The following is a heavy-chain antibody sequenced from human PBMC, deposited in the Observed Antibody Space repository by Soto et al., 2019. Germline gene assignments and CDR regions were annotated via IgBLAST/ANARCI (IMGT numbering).Heavy chain of an antibody. CDR2: IYYSGST. CDR1: GGSISSGGYY. D-gene: IGHD5-18*01. Sequence: PSETLSLTCTVSGGSISSGGYYWSWIRQHPGKGLEWIGYIYYSGSTYYNPSLKSRVTISVDTSKNQFSLKLSSVTAADTAVHYCARVKYSYGTGGLDYWGQGTLVTVSS. J-gene: IGHJ4*02. CDR3: ARVKYSYGTGGLDY. V-gene: IGHV4-31*03.